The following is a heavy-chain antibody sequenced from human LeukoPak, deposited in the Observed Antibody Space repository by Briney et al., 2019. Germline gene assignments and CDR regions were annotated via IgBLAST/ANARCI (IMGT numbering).Heavy chain of an antibody. J-gene: IGHJ3*02. CDR1: GFSFSACP. D-gene: IGHD1-1*01. V-gene: IGHV3-23*01. CDR3: AKSLFTSATGTGRAFHI. Sequence: GGSLRLSCAASGFSFSACPMGWVRQAPRKGLQWLSGISASGDVTFHADRVKGRFAISRDNSKNTLYLQMTGLRAGDTAEYYCAKSLFTSATGTGRAFHIWGQGTMVTVSS. CDR2: ISASGDVT.